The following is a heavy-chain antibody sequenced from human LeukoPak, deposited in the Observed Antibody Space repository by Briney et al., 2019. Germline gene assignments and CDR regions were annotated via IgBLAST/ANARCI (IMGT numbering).Heavy chain of an antibody. CDR2: ITGSGGNT. CDR3: AGRGSRSYYFDF. J-gene: IGHJ4*02. Sequence: GGSLRLSCAASGFTFSSNAMSWVRQAPGKGLEWVSSITGSGGNTFYADSVKGRFTISRDNSKNTLHLQMNSLRAEDTAVYYCAGRGSRSYYFDFWGQGTLVTVSS. V-gene: IGHV3-23*01. D-gene: IGHD6-6*01. CDR1: GFTFSSNA.